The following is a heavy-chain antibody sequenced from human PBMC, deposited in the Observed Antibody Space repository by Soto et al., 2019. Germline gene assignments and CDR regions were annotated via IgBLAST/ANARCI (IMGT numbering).Heavy chain of an antibody. Sequence: SETLSLTCTVSGGSISSGGYYWSWIRQHPGKGLEWIGYIYYSGSTYYNPSLKSRVTISVDTSKNQFSLKLSSVTAADTAVYYCARAGYDILTGYNWFDPWGQGTLVTVSS. V-gene: IGHV4-31*03. CDR1: GGSISSGGYY. CDR2: IYYSGST. CDR3: ARAGYDILTGYNWFDP. D-gene: IGHD3-9*01. J-gene: IGHJ5*02.